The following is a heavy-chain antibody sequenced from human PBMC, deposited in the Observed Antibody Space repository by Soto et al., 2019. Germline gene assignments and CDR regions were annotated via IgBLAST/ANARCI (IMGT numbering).Heavy chain of an antibody. CDR1: GGSISSGGYY. Sequence: QVQLQESGPGLVKPSQTLSLTCTVSGGSISSGGYYWSWIRQHPGKGLEWIGYIHYSGSTYYKPSLQRLVTISVDTSKNQSALKLSSVTAADTAVYYCARGGIAAAAPPDYWGQGTLVTVSS. CDR2: IHYSGST. J-gene: IGHJ4*02. CDR3: ARGGIAAAAPPDY. D-gene: IGHD6-13*01. V-gene: IGHV4-31*01.